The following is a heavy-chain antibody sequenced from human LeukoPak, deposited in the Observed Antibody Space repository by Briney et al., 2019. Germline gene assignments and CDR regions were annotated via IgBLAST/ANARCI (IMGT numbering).Heavy chain of an antibody. CDR2: IKKDGSGI. J-gene: IGHJ6*04. CDR1: GFPFSNSW. CDR3: AGRNAMDV. V-gene: IGHV3-7*03. Sequence: PGGSLRLSCAVSGFPFSNSWIYWVRQAPGKGMEGVANIKKDGSGISYVESVKGRFIISRDNSRNSLYLQMNSLKVEDTAVYFCAGRNAMDVWGKGTAVTVYS.